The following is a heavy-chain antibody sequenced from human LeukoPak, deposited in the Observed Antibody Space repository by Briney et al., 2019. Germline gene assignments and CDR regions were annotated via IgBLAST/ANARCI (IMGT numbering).Heavy chain of an antibody. Sequence: SETLSLTCTVSGGSITSYYWSWIRQPPGKGLEWIGYIYYSGDTNYNPSLQSRVTVSVNTFKDQFSLKLTSVTAADTAVYYCVRGPYGSGISNWFDPWGQGTLVIVSS. D-gene: IGHD3-10*01. V-gene: IGHV4-59*01. CDR3: VRGPYGSGISNWFDP. CDR2: IYYSGDT. CDR1: GGSITSYY. J-gene: IGHJ5*02.